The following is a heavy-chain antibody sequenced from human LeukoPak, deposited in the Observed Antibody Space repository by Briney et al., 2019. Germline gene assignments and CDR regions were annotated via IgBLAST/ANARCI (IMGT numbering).Heavy chain of an antibody. CDR2: IIPIFGTA. V-gene: IGHV1-69*13. Sequence: SVKVSCKASGGTFSSYAISWVRQAPGQGLEWMGGIIPIFGTANYAQKFQGRVTITADESTSTAYMELSSLRSEDTAVYYCARGQFKYYYGSGTTGGAYWGQGTLVTVSS. D-gene: IGHD3-10*01. CDR3: ARGQFKYYYGSGTTGGAY. J-gene: IGHJ4*02. CDR1: GGTFSSYA.